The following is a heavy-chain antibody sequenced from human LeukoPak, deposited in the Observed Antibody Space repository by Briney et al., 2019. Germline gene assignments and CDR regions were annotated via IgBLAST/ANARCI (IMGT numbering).Heavy chain of an antibody. J-gene: IGHJ4*02. D-gene: IGHD3-3*01. CDR1: GGSFSGYY. V-gene: IGHV4-34*01. CDR3: ARAFWSGYLGDY. Sequence: SETLSLTCAVYGGSFSGYYWSWIRQPPGKGLEWIGEINHSGSTNYNPSLKSRVTISVDTSKNQFSLKLSSVTAADTAVYYCARAFWSGYLGDYWGQGTLVTVSS. CDR2: INHSGST.